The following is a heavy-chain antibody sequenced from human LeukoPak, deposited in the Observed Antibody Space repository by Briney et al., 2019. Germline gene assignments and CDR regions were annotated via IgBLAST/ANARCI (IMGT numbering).Heavy chain of an antibody. CDR1: GYTLTELS. Sequence: ASVKVSCKVSGYTLTELSMHWVRQAPGKGLEWMGGFDPEDGETIYAQKFQGRVTMTEDTSTDTAYMELSSLRSEDTVVYYCATGYSSSSPYTFDYWGQGTLVTVSS. D-gene: IGHD6-6*01. CDR3: ATGYSSSSPYTFDY. V-gene: IGHV1-24*01. CDR2: FDPEDGET. J-gene: IGHJ4*02.